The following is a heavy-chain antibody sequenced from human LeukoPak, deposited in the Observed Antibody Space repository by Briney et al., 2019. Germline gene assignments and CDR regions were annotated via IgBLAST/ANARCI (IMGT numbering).Heavy chain of an antibody. Sequence: ASVKVSCKASGYTFTSYYMHWVRQAPGQRLEWMGWINAGNGNTKYSQKFQGRVTITRDTSASTAYMELSSLRSEDTAVYYCARDRTIYCTNGVCPNDAFDIWGQGTMATVSS. V-gene: IGHV1-3*01. CDR3: ARDRTIYCTNGVCPNDAFDI. CDR2: INAGNGNT. D-gene: IGHD2-8*01. J-gene: IGHJ3*02. CDR1: GYTFTSYY.